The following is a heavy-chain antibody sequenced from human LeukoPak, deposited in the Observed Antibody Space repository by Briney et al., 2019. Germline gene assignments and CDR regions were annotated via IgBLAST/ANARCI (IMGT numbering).Heavy chain of an antibody. CDR2: IYYSGST. CDR1: GGSISSSSYY. V-gene: IGHV4-39*07. CDR3: ARGPPRSGWTAGHRRFKDY. D-gene: IGHD6-19*01. J-gene: IGHJ4*02. Sequence: PSETLSLTCTVSGGSISSSSYYWGWIRQPPGKGLEWIGSIYYSGSTYYNPSLKSRVTISVDTSKNQFSLKLSSVTAADTAVYYCARGPPRSGWTAGHRRFKDYWGQGTLVTVSS.